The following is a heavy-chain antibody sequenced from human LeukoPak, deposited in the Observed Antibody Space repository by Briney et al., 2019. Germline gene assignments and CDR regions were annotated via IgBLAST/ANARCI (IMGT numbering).Heavy chain of an antibody. CDR2: IYYSGST. V-gene: IGHV4-59*08. Sequence: SETLSLTCTVSGGSISSYYWSWIQQPPGKGLEWIGYIYYSGSTNYNPSLKSRVTISVDTSKNQFSLKLSSVTAADTAVYYCARAYYDSSGYYYEGLDYWGQGTLVTVSS. CDR3: ARAYYDSSGYYYEGLDY. D-gene: IGHD3-22*01. CDR1: GGSISSYY. J-gene: IGHJ4*02.